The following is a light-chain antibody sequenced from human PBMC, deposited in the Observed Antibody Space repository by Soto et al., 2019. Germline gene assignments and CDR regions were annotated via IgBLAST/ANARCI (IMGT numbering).Light chain of an antibody. Sequence: QSVLTQPASVSGSPGQSITISCTGTSSDVGGYNYVSWYQQHPGKAPKLMIYEVNNRPSGVSNRFSGSKSGNTASLTISGLQAEDEADYYCSSYKSTSTPCVFGTGTKVTV. CDR3: SSYKSTSTPCV. CDR1: SSDVGGYNY. CDR2: EVN. J-gene: IGLJ1*01. V-gene: IGLV2-14*01.